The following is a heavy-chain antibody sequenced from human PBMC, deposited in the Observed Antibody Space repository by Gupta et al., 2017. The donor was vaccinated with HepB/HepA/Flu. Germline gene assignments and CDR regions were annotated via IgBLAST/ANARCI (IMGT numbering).Heavy chain of an antibody. V-gene: IGHV4-34*01. J-gene: IGHJ4*02. Sequence: QVQIQQWGAGLLKTSEKMALTCAGYGGCIRGYYWSGIRQPPGKGLEWIGESNHSGSTNYNPSLKSRVTISVDTSKNQFSLKLSSVTAADTAVYYCARGLVAAPFDYWGQGTLVTVSS. CDR2: SNHSGST. D-gene: IGHD5-12*01. CDR3: ARGLVAAPFDY. CDR1: GGCIRGYY.